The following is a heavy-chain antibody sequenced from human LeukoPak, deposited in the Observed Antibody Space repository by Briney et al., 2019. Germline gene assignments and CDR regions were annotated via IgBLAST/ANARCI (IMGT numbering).Heavy chain of an antibody. Sequence: SETLSLTCAVYGGSFSGFYWSWIRQPPGKGLEWIGEINHSGRTNYNPSLKSRVTISVDTSKNQFSLKLSSVTAADTAVYYCARGPGRYCSSTSCYSKFFDYWGQGTLVTVSS. CDR1: GGSFSGFY. D-gene: IGHD2-2*02. J-gene: IGHJ4*02. CDR3: ARGPGRYCSSTSCYSKFFDY. CDR2: INHSGRT. V-gene: IGHV4-34*01.